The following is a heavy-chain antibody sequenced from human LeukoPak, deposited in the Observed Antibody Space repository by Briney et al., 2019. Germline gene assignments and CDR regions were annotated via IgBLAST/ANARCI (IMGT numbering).Heavy chain of an antibody. CDR1: GGSISSYY. CDR2: IYYSGST. V-gene: IGHV4-59*01. D-gene: IGHD3-22*01. J-gene: IGHJ3*02. CDR3: ARSYDSSGYYYYAFDI. Sequence: PSETLSLTCTVSGGSISSYYWSWIRQPPGKGLEWIGHIYYSGSTKYNPSLKSRATISVDTSKNQFSLKLSSVTAADTAVYYCARSYDSSGYYYYAFDIWGQGTMVTVSS.